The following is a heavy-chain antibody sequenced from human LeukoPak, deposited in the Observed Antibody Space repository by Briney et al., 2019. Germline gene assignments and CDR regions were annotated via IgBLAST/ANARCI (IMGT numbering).Heavy chain of an antibody. V-gene: IGHV3-15*01. J-gene: IGHJ4*02. Sequence: PGGSLRLSCAASGFTFSNAWMTWARQTPGKGLEWVGPIKSKTDGGTTDYAAPVKGRFTISRDDSKNTLYLQMNSLETEDTAVYYCASLGYCSGGSCYSFWGQGTLVTVSS. CDR2: IKSKTDGGTT. CDR1: GFTFSNAW. D-gene: IGHD2-15*01. CDR3: ASLGYCSGGSCYSF.